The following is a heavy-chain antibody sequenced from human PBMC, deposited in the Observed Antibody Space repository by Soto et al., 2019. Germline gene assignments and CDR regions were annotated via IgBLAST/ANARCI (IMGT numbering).Heavy chain of an antibody. CDR3: ARESDPTSRLLWFGEVSKYGMDV. J-gene: IGHJ6*02. V-gene: IGHV3-33*01. CDR1: GFTFSSYG. D-gene: IGHD3-10*01. CDR2: IWYDGSNK. Sequence: QVQLVESGGGVVQPGRSLRLSCAASGFTFSSYGMHWVRQAPGKGLEWVAVIWYDGSNKYYADSVKGRFTISRDNSKNTLYLQMNSLRAEDTAVYYCARESDPTSRLLWFGEVSKYGMDVWGQGTTVTVSS.